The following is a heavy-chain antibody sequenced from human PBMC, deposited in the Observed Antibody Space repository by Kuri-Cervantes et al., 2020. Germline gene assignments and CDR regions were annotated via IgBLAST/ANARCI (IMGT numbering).Heavy chain of an antibody. CDR3: AKDLSWYHPYYYYGMDV. D-gene: IGHD6-13*01. J-gene: IGHJ6*02. CDR2: ISYDGSNK. Sequence: GGSLRLSCVASGFTFSSYAMHWVRQAPGKGLEWVAVISYDGSNKYYADSVKGRFTISRDNSKNTLYLQMNSLRAEDTAVYYCAKDLSWYHPYYYYGMDVWGQGTTVTVSS. V-gene: IGHV3-30-3*02. CDR1: GFTFSSYA.